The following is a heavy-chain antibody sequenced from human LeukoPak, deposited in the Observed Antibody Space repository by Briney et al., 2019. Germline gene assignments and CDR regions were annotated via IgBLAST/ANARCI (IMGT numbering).Heavy chain of an antibody. D-gene: IGHD3-22*01. CDR1: GYTFSYHW. Sequence: GGSLRLSCGASGYTFSYHWMHWVRQVPGKGLVWVSRIDGGGSSTSYADSVKGRFSISRDNAKSTLYLQMSSLRAEDTAVYYCARGPGSSGGAYVGDYWGPGTLVTVSS. CDR3: ARGPGSSGGAYVGDY. V-gene: IGHV3-74*01. J-gene: IGHJ4*01. CDR2: IDGGGSST.